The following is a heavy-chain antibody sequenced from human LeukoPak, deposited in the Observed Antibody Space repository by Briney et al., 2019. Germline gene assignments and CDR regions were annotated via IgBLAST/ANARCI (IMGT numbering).Heavy chain of an antibody. CDR3: AKGGAKYQLLSKNWFDP. J-gene: IGHJ5*02. CDR1: GFTFGDYA. CDR2: ICWNGGSI. D-gene: IGHD2-2*01. V-gene: IGHV3-9*01. Sequence: PGGSLRLSCAASGFTFGDYAMHWVRQAPGKGLEWVSGICWNGGSIGYADSVKGRFTISRDNAKNSLYLQTNSLREEDTALYYCAKGGAKYQLLSKNWFDPWGQGTLVTVSS.